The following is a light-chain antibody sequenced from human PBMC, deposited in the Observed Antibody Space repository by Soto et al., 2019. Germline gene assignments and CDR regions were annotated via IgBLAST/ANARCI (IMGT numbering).Light chain of an antibody. CDR1: QSVSSN. CDR2: GAS. CDR3: QQYGSSPWT. Sequence: IVLTQSPRTLCLSKKTRDTLSGRTSQSVSSNLAWYQQKPGQAPRLLIYGASTRATGIPARFSGSGSGTDFTLTISRLEPEDFAVYYCQQYGSSPWTFGQGTKVDIK. V-gene: IGKV3-20*01. J-gene: IGKJ1*01.